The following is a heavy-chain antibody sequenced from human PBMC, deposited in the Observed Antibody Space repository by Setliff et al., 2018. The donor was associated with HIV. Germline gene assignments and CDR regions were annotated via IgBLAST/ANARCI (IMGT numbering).Heavy chain of an antibody. CDR3: ARDNFGSAFDI. J-gene: IGHJ3*02. V-gene: IGHV1-46*01. CDR2: INPSGGST. CDR1: GYTFRRFG. D-gene: IGHD3-10*01. Sequence: ASVKVSCKASGYTFRRFGITWVRQAPGQGLEWMGRINPSGGSTSYAQKFQGRVTMTRDTSIGTAYMELSRLRSDDTAIYYCARDNFGSAFDIWGQGTMVTVSS.